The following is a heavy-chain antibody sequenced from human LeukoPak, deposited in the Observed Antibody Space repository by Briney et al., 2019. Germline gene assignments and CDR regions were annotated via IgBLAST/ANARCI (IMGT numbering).Heavy chain of an antibody. CDR1: GYSISSGYY. CDR3: ARDQYDILTGYSNYYYHYGMDV. J-gene: IGHJ6*02. CDR2: IYHAGST. D-gene: IGHD3-9*01. V-gene: IGHV4-38-2*02. Sequence: PSETLSLTCTVSGYSISSGYYWGWIRQSPGKGLEWIGSIYHAGSTFHNPSLKSRVTISVDTSKNQFSLKVNSVTAADTAVYYCARDQYDILTGYSNYYYHYGMDVWGQGTTVTVSS.